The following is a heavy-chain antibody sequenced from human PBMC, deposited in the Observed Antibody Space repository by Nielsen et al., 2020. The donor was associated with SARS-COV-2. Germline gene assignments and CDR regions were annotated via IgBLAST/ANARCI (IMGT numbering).Heavy chain of an antibody. V-gene: IGHV3-7*01. J-gene: IGHJ3*01. CDR3: ASELDDYAFDV. D-gene: IGHD3-16*01. Sequence: GESLKISCAASGFTFSSYWMSWVRQAPGKGLEWVANIKQDGSEKYYVDSVKGRFTISRDNAKNSLYLQINSLRAEDTAVYYCASELDDYAFDVWGQGTMVTVSS. CDR2: IKQDGSEK. CDR1: GFTFSSYW.